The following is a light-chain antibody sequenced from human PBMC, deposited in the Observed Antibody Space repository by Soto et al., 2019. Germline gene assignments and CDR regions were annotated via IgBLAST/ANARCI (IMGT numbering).Light chain of an antibody. V-gene: IGKV4-1*01. CDR1: QSLLYGGNDRNY. CDR2: WAS. Sequence: DIVMTQSPDSLAVSLGEMATIDCKSSQSLLYGGNDRNYLAWYQHKPGQSPKLIMYWASTREAGVPDRFSGSGSGTHFTLTISSLQAEDVAVYYCQQYYTTPQTFGQGTKLEIK. CDR3: QQYYTTPQT. J-gene: IGKJ2*01.